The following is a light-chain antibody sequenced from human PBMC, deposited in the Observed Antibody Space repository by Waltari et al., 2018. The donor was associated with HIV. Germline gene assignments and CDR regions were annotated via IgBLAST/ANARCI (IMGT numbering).Light chain of an antibody. CDR2: AAS. CDR1: RDIRKD. CDR3: QNYDSAPVA. Sequence: DIQMSQVPSSLSASVGDRVTITCRASRDIRKDLSWYQQKAGEDPKLLIYAASNLRSGVPSRFRGSGSGTDFTLTIDGRQPEDVASYYCQNYDSAPVAFGQGTRLEI. J-gene: IGKJ5*01. V-gene: IGKV1-27*01.